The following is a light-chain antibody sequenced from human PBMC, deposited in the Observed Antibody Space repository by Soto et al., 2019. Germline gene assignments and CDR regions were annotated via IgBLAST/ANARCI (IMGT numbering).Light chain of an antibody. V-gene: IGLV2-23*02. Sequence: QSALTQPASVSGSPGQSITISCTGTSSDIGSYDRVSWYQRHPGKAPKLMIFEDGRRPSGISNRFSGSKSGNTASLTISGLQAEDEADYYCCSYAGSNIFAVFGGGTKLTVL. CDR3: CSYAGSNIFAV. CDR2: EDG. CDR1: SSDIGSYDR. J-gene: IGLJ2*01.